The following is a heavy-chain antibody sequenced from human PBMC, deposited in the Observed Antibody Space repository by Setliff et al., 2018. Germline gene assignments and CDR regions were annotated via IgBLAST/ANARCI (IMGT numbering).Heavy chain of an antibody. Sequence: ASVKVSCKVSGYTLTELSMHWVRQAPGKGLEWMGGFDPEDGETIYAQKFQGRVTMTEDTSTDTAYMELSSLRSEDTAVYYCATGSPDSYGLGYYYYYYMDVWGKGTTGTV. CDR3: ATGSPDSYGLGYYYYYYMDV. V-gene: IGHV1-24*01. D-gene: IGHD5-18*01. CDR1: GYTLTELS. J-gene: IGHJ6*03. CDR2: FDPEDGET.